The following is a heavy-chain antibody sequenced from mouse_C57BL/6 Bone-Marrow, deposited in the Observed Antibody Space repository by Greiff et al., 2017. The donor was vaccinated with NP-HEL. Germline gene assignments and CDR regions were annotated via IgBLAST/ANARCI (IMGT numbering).Heavy chain of an antibody. CDR3: ARGYGNYVGFAY. Sequence: EVQLQQSGPELVKPGASVKIPCKASGYTFTDYNMDWVKQSHGKSLEWIGDINPNNGGTIYNQKFKGKATLTVDKSSSTAYMELRSLTSEDTAVYYCARGYGNYVGFAYWGQGTLVTVSA. V-gene: IGHV1-18*01. CDR2: INPNNGGT. D-gene: IGHD2-1*01. J-gene: IGHJ3*01. CDR1: GYTFTDYN.